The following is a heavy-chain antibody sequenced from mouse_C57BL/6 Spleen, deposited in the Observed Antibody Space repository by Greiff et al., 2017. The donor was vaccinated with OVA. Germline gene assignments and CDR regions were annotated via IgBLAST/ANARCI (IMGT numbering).Heavy chain of an antibody. V-gene: IGHV1-7*01. CDR2: INPSSGYT. CDR3: ARYYGSSYWYFDV. Sequence: QVQLQQSGAELAKPGASVKLSCKASGYTFTSYWMHWVKQRPGQGLEWIGYINPSSGYTKYNQKFKDKATLTADKSSSTAYMQLRSLTYEDSAVYYCARYYGSSYWYFDVWGTGTTVTVSS. CDR1: GYTFTSYW. J-gene: IGHJ1*03. D-gene: IGHD1-1*01.